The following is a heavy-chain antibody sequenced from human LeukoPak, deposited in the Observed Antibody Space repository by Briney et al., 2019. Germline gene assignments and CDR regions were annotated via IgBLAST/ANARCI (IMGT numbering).Heavy chain of an antibody. Sequence: ASVKVSCKASGYTFTRYGISWVRQAPGQGLEWMGWISAYNGNTNYAQKLQGRVTMTTDTSTSTAYMELRSLKSDDTAVYYCARDPRVYYSGNRNFDYWGQGTLVTVSS. CDR1: GYTFTRYG. D-gene: IGHD4-23*01. CDR2: ISAYNGNT. V-gene: IGHV1-18*01. CDR3: ARDPRVYYSGNRNFDY. J-gene: IGHJ4*02.